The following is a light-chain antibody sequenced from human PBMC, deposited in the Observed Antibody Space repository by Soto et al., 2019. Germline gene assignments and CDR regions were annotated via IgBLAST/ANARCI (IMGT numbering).Light chain of an antibody. Sequence: QSALTQPASVSGSPGQSITISCTGTSSDVGGYNYVSWYQQHPDKTPKLMIYDVSNRPSGVSDRFSGSKSGNTASLTISGPQAEDEDDYYCCSYTSSSTLVFGTGTKLTVL. J-gene: IGLJ1*01. CDR2: DVS. CDR1: SSDVGGYNY. V-gene: IGLV2-14*01. CDR3: CSYTSSSTLV.